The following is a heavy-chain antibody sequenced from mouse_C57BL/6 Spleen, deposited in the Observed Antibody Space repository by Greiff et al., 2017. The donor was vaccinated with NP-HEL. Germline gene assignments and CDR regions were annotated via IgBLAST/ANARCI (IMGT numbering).Heavy chain of an antibody. V-gene: IGHV1-18*01. CDR1: GYTFTDYN. CDR2: INPNKGGT. D-gene: IGHD2-4*01. J-gene: IGHJ3*01. Sequence: EVQLQQSGPELVKPGASVKIPCKASGYTFTDYNMDWVRQSHGKSLEWIGDINPNKGGTIYKQKFKGKATLTVDKSSSTAYMELRSLTSEDTAVYYCARSYDYDRFAYWGQGTLVTVSA. CDR3: ARSYDYDRFAY.